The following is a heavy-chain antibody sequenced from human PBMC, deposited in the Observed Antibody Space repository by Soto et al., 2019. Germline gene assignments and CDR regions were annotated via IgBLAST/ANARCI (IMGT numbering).Heavy chain of an antibody. V-gene: IGHV3-48*03. D-gene: IGHD5-18*01. CDR3: ARDRGYSSYDY. Sequence: GGSLRLSCAASGFIFSNYEMNWVRQAPGKGLEWLSYIAGNGNTIYYANSVKGRFTISRDNVENSLYLQMNSLRGEDSAVYFCARDRGYSSYDYWGLGTLVTVSS. J-gene: IGHJ4*02. CDR1: GFIFSNYE. CDR2: IAGNGNTI.